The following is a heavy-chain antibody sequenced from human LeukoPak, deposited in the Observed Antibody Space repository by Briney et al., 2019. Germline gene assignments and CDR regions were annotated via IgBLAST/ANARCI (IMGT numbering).Heavy chain of an antibody. CDR2: ISGSGGST. CDR3: ARSNSRHDYGDYGGFDY. D-gene: IGHD4-17*01. J-gene: IGHJ4*02. Sequence: GGSLRLSCAASGFTFSSYGMSWVRQAPGKGLEWVSAISGSGGSTYYADSVKGRFTISRDNSKNTLYLQMNSLRAEDTAVYYCARSNSRHDYGDYGGFDYWGQGTLVTVSS. V-gene: IGHV3-23*01. CDR1: GFTFSSYG.